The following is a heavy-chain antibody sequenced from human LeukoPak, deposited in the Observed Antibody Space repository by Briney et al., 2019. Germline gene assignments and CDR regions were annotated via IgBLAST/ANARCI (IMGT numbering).Heavy chain of an antibody. CDR1: GFTFSSYS. D-gene: IGHD6-13*01. CDR3: ARTPHFLSPIAAAGMDYFDY. V-gene: IGHV3-21*01. J-gene: IGHJ4*02. CDR2: ISSSSSYI. Sequence: PGGYLRLSCAASGFTFSSYSMNWVRQAPGKGLEWVSSISSSSSYIYYADSVKGRFTISRDNAENSLYLQMNSLRAEDTAVYYCARTPHFLSPIAAAGMDYFDYWGQGTLVTVSS.